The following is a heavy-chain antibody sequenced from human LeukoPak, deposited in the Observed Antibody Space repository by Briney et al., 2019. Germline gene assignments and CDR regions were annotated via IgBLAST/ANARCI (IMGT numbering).Heavy chain of an antibody. J-gene: IGHJ6*02. CDR3: ARDPTVTTYYYYGMDV. D-gene: IGHD4-17*01. CDR2: INPNSGGT. Sequence: ASVKVSCKASGYTFTGYYMRWVRQAPGQGLEWMGWINPNSGGTNYAQKFQGRVTMTRDTSISTAYMELSRLRSDDTAVYYCARDPTVTTYYYYGMDVWGQGTTVTVSS. CDR1: GYTFTGYY. V-gene: IGHV1-2*02.